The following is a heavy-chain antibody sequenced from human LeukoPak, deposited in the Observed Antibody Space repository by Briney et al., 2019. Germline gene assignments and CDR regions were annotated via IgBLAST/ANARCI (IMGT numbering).Heavy chain of an antibody. CDR2: IYPGGNT. Sequence: PSETLSLTCSVSFFSIDTGYYWGWIRQTPGKGLEWIGNIYPGGNTYYNPSLKSRVRISVDTSRNQFSLSLASVTAAGTAVYYCARSISSMRNWFDPWGQGTLVSVSS. V-gene: IGHV4-38-2*01. D-gene: IGHD3-3*02. CDR3: ARSISSMRNWFDP. CDR1: FFSIDTGYY. J-gene: IGHJ5*02.